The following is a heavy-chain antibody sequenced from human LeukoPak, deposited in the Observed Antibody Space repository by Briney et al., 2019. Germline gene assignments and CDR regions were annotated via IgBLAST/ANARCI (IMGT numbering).Heavy chain of an antibody. D-gene: IGHD6-6*01. Sequence: GGSLRLSCAASGFTFSSYAMSWIRQAPGKGLEWVSYISSSGSTIYYADSVKGRFTISRDNAKNSLYLQMNSLRAEDTAVYYCARGQEKYSSSSSQFDYWGQGTLVTVSS. J-gene: IGHJ4*02. CDR3: ARGQEKYSSSSSQFDY. CDR2: ISSSGSTI. CDR1: GFTFSSYA. V-gene: IGHV3-11*04.